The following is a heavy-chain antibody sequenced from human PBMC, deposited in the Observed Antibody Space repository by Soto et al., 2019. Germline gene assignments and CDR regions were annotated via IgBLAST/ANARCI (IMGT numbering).Heavy chain of an antibody. CDR2: ISWDGGST. V-gene: IGHV3-43*01. J-gene: IGHJ6*02. CDR1: GFTCDDYT. CDR3: AKCLDHYYDSSGYYPLSRYYYGMDV. D-gene: IGHD3-22*01. Sequence: GGSLRLSCAASGFTCDDYTMHWVCQAPGKGLEWVSLISWDGGSTYYADSVKGRFTISRDNSKNSLYLQMNSLRTEDTALYYCAKCLDHYYDSSGYYPLSRYYYGMDVWGQGTTVTVSS.